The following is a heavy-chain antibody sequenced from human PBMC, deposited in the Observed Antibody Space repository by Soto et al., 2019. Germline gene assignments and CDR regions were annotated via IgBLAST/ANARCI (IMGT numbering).Heavy chain of an antibody. D-gene: IGHD2-15*01. CDR2: ISDDGSHE. V-gene: IGHV3-30*18. CDR3: TKDSGCRGGRCHSDFDY. CDR1: GITLRSYG. Sequence: QVQLVESGGGVVQPGRSLRLSCAASGITLRSYGMHWVRQAPGKGLEWVAVISDDGSHEFYADSVKGRFTISRDNSKNTLYLQMNSLRSEDTAMYYCTKDSGCRGGRCHSDFDYWGQGTLVTVSS. J-gene: IGHJ4*02.